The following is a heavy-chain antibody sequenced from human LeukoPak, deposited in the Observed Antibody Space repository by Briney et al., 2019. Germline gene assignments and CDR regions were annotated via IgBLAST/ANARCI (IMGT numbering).Heavy chain of an antibody. J-gene: IGHJ6*03. CDR3: ARLGYCSGGSCYYYYYMDV. D-gene: IGHD2-15*01. Sequence: PSETLSLTCSVSGYSISSAYYWGWIRQPPGKGLEWIGSVHYSGSSYYNPSLKSRLTISVDTSKSQFSLKLSSVTAADTAAYYCARLGYCSGGSCYYYYYMDVWGKGTTVTVSS. V-gene: IGHV4-38-2*02. CDR1: GYSISSAYY. CDR2: VHYSGSS.